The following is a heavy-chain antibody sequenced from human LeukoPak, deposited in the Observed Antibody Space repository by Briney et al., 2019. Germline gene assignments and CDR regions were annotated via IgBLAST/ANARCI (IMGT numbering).Heavy chain of an antibody. CDR2: IIPILGTA. J-gene: IGHJ6*03. Sequence: SVKVSCKASGGTFSSYAISWVRQAPGQGLEWMGGIIPILGTANYAQKFQGRVTITTDESTSTAYMELSSLRSEDTAVYYCAREVGATGYMDAWGKGTTVTVSS. CDR1: GGTFSSYA. CDR3: AREVGATGYMDA. V-gene: IGHV1-69*05. D-gene: IGHD1-26*01.